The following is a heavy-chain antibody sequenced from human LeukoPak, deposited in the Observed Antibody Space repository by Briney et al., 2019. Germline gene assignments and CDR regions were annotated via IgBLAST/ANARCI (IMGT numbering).Heavy chain of an antibody. CDR1: GYTFTSYD. J-gene: IGHJ4*02. CDR2: MNPNSGNT. V-gene: IGHV1-8*01. CDR3: ARFTVTGDPGDY. Sequence: GASVKVSCKTSGYTFTSYDINWVRQATGQGLEWMGWMNPNSGNTAYAQKFQGRATLTRNTSISTAYMELSSLRSEDTAVYYCARFTVTGDPGDYWGQGTLVTVSS. D-gene: IGHD7-27*01.